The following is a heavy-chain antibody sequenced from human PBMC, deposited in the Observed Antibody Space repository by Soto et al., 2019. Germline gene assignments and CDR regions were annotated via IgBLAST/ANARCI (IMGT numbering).Heavy chain of an antibody. CDR2: ISSSSSYI. V-gene: IGHV3-21*01. Sequence: GGSLRLSCAASGFTFSSYSMNWVRQAPGKGLEWVSSISSSSSYIYYADSVKGRFTISRDNAKNSLYLKMNSLRAEDTAVYYCAREKDRYYYYGMDVWGQGTTVTVSS. CDR1: GFTFSSYS. J-gene: IGHJ6*02. CDR3: AREKDRYYYYGMDV.